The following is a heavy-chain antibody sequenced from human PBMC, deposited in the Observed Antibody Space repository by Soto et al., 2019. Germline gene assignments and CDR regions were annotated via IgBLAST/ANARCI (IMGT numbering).Heavy chain of an antibody. CDR2: IIPICGRA. V-gene: IGHV1-69*01. Sequence: QVQLVQSGGEVKKPGSSVQVSCKASGGTFSSYAISWVRQAPGQGLWWVGGIIPICGRANYAQKFQGRVTITADETTSTVYMELRSVRSEDTAVYYCAKADNVVVPAAIHYYGMDVWGQGTTVSATS. CDR1: GGTFSSYA. CDR3: AKADNVVVPAAIHYYGMDV. J-gene: IGHJ6*02. D-gene: IGHD2-2*02.